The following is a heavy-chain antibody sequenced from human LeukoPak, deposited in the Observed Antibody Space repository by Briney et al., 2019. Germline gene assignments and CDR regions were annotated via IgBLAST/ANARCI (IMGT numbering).Heavy chain of an antibody. J-gene: IGHJ4*02. V-gene: IGHV3-43D*03. Sequence: GGSLRLSCAASGFTFDDYAMLWVRQAPGKGLEWASLISWDGGSTYYADSVKGRFTISRDNSKNSLYLQMNSLRSEDTALYYCANDVRGGTSWYVLDYWGQGTLVTVSS. CDR2: ISWDGGST. CDR3: ANDVRGGTSWYVLDY. D-gene: IGHD6-13*01. CDR1: GFTFDDYA.